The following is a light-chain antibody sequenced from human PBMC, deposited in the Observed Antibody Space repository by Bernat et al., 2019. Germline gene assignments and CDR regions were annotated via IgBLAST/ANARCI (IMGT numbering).Light chain of an antibody. J-gene: IGLJ3*02. CDR1: SSDVGGYKY. CDR3: HSYDSSNQV. CDR2: DVS. V-gene: IGLV2-11*01. Sequence: QSALTQPRSVSGSPGQSVTISCTGTSSDVGGYKYVSWYQQHPGKAPKLMIYDVSKRPSGVPDRFSGSKSGNTASLTISGLKTEDEAEYYCHSYDSSNQVFGGGTKLTVL.